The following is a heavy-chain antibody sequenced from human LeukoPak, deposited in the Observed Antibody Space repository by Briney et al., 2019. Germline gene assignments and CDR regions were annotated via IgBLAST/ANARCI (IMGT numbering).Heavy chain of an antibody. J-gene: IGHJ5*02. CDR1: GGSISSYY. Sequence: SETLSLTCTVSGGSISSYYWSWIRQPPGKGLEWIGRIYTSGSTNYNPSLKSRVTISVDTSKNQFSLKLSSVTAADTAVYYCAREPYDFWSRTKNWFDPWGQGTLVTVSS. D-gene: IGHD3-3*01. CDR3: AREPYDFWSRTKNWFDP. V-gene: IGHV4-4*08. CDR2: IYTSGST.